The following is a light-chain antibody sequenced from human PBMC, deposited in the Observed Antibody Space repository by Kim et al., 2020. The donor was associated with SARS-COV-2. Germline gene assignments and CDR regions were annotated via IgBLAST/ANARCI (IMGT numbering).Light chain of an antibody. Sequence: GQSVTSSCTGTKSDIGRYNDVAWDQKHPGRAPKLLISDVSGRPSGVPDRFSDYKSGNAASLTVSGLQAEDEGDYYCSSYTGSSTLIFGGGTQLTVL. CDR1: KSDIGRYND. CDR2: DVS. CDR3: SSYTGSSTLI. J-gene: IGLJ2*01. V-gene: IGLV2-8*01.